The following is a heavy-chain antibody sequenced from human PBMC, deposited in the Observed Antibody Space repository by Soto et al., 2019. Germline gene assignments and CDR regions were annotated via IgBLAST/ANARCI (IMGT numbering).Heavy chain of an antibody. D-gene: IGHD4-4*01. V-gene: IGHV1-8*01. CDR3: ARGDGYSVAY. CDR1: GYTFISYD. Sequence: QVQLVQSGAEVKKPGASVKVSCKASGYTFISYDINWVRQPTGQGLEWMGWMNPNTGDTGYAQKFQGRVTMTRNTSINAANLALSSLRSDDTAVYFCARGDGYSVAYWGQGTLVTVSS. J-gene: IGHJ4*02. CDR2: MNPNTGDT.